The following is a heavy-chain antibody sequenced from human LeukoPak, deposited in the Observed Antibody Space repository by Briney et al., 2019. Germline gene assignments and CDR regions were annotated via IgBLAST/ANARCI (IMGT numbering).Heavy chain of an antibody. V-gene: IGHV4-39*01. CDR2: IYYSGST. CDR3: ARHASVSGDWPRPLDY. D-gene: IGHD2-21*01. CDR1: GGSISSSNYY. J-gene: IGHJ4*02. Sequence: SETLSLTCTVSGGSISSSNYYWGWVRQPPGKGLEWIANIYYSGSTYYSPSLRSRVTISVDTSKNQFSLKLTSVTAADTAVYYCARHASVSGDWPRPLDYWGQGSLVTVSS.